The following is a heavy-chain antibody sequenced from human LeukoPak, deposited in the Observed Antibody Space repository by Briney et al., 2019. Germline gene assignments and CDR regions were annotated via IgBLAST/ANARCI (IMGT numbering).Heavy chain of an antibody. CDR2: IYSGGST. CDR1: GFTVSSNY. Sequence: GGSLRLSCAASGFTVSSNYMSWVRQAPGKGLEWVSVIYSGGSTYYADSVKGRFTISRDNSKNTLYLQMNSLRAEDTAVYYCARVGAAAGFMDAFDIWGQGTMVTVSS. CDR3: ARVGAAAGFMDAFDI. V-gene: IGHV3-53*01. D-gene: IGHD6-13*01. J-gene: IGHJ3*02.